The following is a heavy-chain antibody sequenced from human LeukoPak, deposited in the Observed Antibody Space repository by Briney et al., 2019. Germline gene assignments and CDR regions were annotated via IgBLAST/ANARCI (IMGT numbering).Heavy chain of an antibody. D-gene: IGHD3-10*01. Sequence: ASVKVSYKASGYTFTSYYMHWVRQAPGQGLEWMGMINPSVGSTSYAQKCQGRVTMTKDMTTSTVYMELSRLRSEDMAVYYCATGLWFGKYLDVWGKGTTVTIST. J-gene: IGHJ6*04. CDR1: GYTFTSYY. CDR3: ATGLWFGKYLDV. CDR2: INPSVGST. V-gene: IGHV1-46*01.